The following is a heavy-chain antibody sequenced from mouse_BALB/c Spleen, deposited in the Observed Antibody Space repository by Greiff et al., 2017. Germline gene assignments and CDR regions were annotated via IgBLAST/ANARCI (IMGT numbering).Heavy chain of an antibody. Sequence: QVQLQQPGAELVKPGASVKLSCKASGYTFTSYWMHWVKQRPGQGLEWIGEINPSNGRTNYNEKFKSKATLTVDKSSSTAYMQLSSLTSEDSAVYYCARSGYGNYAMDYWGQGTSVTVSS. D-gene: IGHD2-1*01. CDR3: ARSGYGNYAMDY. CDR1: GYTFTSYW. V-gene: IGHV1S81*02. CDR2: INPSNGRT. J-gene: IGHJ4*01.